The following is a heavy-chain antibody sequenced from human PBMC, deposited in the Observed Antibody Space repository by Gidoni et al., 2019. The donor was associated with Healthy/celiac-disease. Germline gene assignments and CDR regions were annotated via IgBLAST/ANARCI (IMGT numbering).Heavy chain of an antibody. V-gene: IGHV3-21*01. Sequence: EVQLVESGGGLVKPGGSLRLSCAASGFTFSSYSMNWVRQAPGKGLEWVSSISSSSSYIYYADSVKGRFTISRDNAKNSLYLQMNSLRAEDTAVYYCARTLDSSGYWAFDIWGQGTMVTVSS. CDR3: ARTLDSSGYWAFDI. D-gene: IGHD3-22*01. J-gene: IGHJ3*02. CDR1: GFTFSSYS. CDR2: ISSSSSYI.